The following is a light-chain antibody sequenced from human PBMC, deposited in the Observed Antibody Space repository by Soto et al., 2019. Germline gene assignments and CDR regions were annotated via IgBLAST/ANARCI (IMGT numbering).Light chain of an antibody. CDR2: RAS. Sequence: QSPATLYVSPGERATLSCRAGQTIYSNVAWYQQRPGQAPRLLIYRASKGATGIPDRFSGSGSGTDFTLTISRLEPEDFAVYYCQQYGSSGTFGQGTKVDI. CDR1: QTIYSN. CDR3: QQYGSSGT. J-gene: IGKJ1*01. V-gene: IGKV3-20*01.